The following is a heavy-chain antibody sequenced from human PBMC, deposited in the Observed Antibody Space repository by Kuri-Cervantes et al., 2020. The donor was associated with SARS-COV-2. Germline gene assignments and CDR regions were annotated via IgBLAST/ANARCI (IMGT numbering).Heavy chain of an antibody. D-gene: IGHD2-2*01. J-gene: IGHJ3*02. CDR1: GYTFASYY. V-gene: IGHV1-46*01. CDR2: INPSGGST. Sequence: ASVKVSCKASGYTFASYYMHWVRRAPGQGLEWMGIINPSGGSTSYAQKFQGRVTMTRDTSTSTVYMELSSLRSEDTAVYYCAREDIVVVPAYYDDAFDIWGQGTMVTVSS. CDR3: AREDIVVVPAYYDDAFDI.